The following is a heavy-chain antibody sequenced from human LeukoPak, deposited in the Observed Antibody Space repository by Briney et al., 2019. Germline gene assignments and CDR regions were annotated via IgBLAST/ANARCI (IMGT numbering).Heavy chain of an antibody. J-gene: IGHJ1*01. D-gene: IGHD6-13*01. CDR1: GFTFSSYA. CDR3: ARDASSWYSFEYFQH. Sequence: GGSLRLSCAASGFTFSSYAMHWVRQAPGKGLEWVAVISYDGSNKYYADSVKGRFTISRDNSKNTLYLQMNSLRAEDTAVYYCARDASSWYSFEYFQHWGQGTLVTVSS. V-gene: IGHV3-30-3*01. CDR2: ISYDGSNK.